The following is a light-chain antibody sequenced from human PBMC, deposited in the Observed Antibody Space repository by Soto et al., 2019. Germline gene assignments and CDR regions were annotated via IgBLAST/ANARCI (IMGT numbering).Light chain of an antibody. CDR3: SSYAGSSNV. CDR1: SSDVGGYNY. J-gene: IGLJ1*01. V-gene: IGLV2-8*01. CDR2: EVN. Sequence: SVRTQPRSASGSPGQSVAFSCNGTSSDVGGYNYVSWYQQHPGKAPKLMIYEVNKRPSGVPDRSSGSKSGNTASLTVSGLQAEDEADYYCSSYAGSSNVFGTGTKVTAL.